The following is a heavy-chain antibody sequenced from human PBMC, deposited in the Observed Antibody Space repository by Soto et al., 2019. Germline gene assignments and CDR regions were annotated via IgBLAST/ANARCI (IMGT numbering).Heavy chain of an antibody. Sequence: QVQLVQSGAEVKKPGASVTVSCKASGYTFSDYYLHWVRQAPGQGPEWMGWINPNGGGTKYGQKFRGRVTMTRDTSVRTAFMELNSRKSDDTAVYYCARESGGAAATLDYYYFYMDVWGKGTTVTVSS. CDR2: INPNGGGT. V-gene: IGHV1-2*02. CDR3: ARESGGAAATLDYYYFYMDV. J-gene: IGHJ6*03. CDR1: GYTFSDYY. D-gene: IGHD1-26*01.